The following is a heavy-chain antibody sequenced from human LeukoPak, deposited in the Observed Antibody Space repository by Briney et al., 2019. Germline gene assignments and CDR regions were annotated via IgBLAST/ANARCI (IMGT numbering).Heavy chain of an antibody. J-gene: IGHJ4*02. V-gene: IGHV4-34*01. CDR2: INHSGST. Sequence: PSETLSLTCAVYGGSFSGYYWSWIRQPPGKGLEWMGEINHSGSTNYNPSLKSRVTISVDTSKNQFSLKLSSVTAADTAVYYCAQTPGGGYYYGRDYWGQGTLVTVSS. D-gene: IGHD3-22*01. CDR3: AQTPGGGYYYGRDY. CDR1: GGSFSGYY.